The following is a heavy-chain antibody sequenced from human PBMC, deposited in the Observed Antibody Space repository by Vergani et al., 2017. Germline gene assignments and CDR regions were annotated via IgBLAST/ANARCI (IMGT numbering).Heavy chain of an antibody. Sequence: EVQLQESGGGLVKPGGSLRVPCAASGFSFSTYSINWVRQAPGKGLEWVSSISGRSNYIYYADSLKGRFTISRDNSKNSVYLQMNSLRAEDTAIYYCARKKYYDSKDYYQVEPFDYWGQGTLVTVSS. J-gene: IGHJ4*02. CDR3: ARKKYYDSKDYYQVEPFDY. CDR2: ISGRSNYI. V-gene: IGHV3-21*06. D-gene: IGHD3-22*01. CDR1: GFSFSTYS.